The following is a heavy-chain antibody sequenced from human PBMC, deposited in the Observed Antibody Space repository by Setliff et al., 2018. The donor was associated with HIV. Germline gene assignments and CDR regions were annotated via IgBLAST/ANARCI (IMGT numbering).Heavy chain of an antibody. CDR1: GFTFSTYS. V-gene: IGHV3-48*01. CDR2: ISGTSGTM. Sequence: GSLRLSCAASGFTFSTYSMNWVRQAPGKGLEWVSYISGTSGTMYYADSVKGRFTISRDNAKNSLFLQMNSLTAEDTAVYYCARDGTRLLAAMDVWGKGTTVTVSS. CDR3: ARDGTRLLAAMDV. J-gene: IGHJ6*03. D-gene: IGHD3-3*01.